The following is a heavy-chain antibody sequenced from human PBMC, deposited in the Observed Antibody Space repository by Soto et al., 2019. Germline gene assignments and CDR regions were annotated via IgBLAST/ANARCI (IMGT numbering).Heavy chain of an antibody. J-gene: IGHJ4*02. CDR2: ISGSGGST. CDR1: GFTFSSYA. V-gene: IGHV3-23*01. CDR3: AKSHSGSYYAPLDY. D-gene: IGHD1-26*01. Sequence: GGSLRLSCAASGFTFSSYAMSWVRQAPGKGLEWVSAISGSGGSTYYADSVKGRFTISRDNSENTLYLQMNSLRAEDTAVYYCAKSHSGSYYAPLDYWGQGTLVTVSS.